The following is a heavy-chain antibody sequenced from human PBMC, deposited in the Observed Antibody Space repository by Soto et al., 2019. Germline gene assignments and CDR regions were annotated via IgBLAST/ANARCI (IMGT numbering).Heavy chain of an antibody. J-gene: IGHJ6*02. CDR3: ARAPLRNGGPYYYYGMDV. Sequence: SVKVSCKASGGTFSSYAISWVRQAPGQGLEWMGGIIPIFGTANYAQKFQGRVTITADESTSTAYTELSSLRSEDTAVYYCARAPLRNGGPYYYYGMDVWGQGTTVTVSS. D-gene: IGHD3-10*01. CDR2: IIPIFGTA. CDR1: GGTFSSYA. V-gene: IGHV1-69*13.